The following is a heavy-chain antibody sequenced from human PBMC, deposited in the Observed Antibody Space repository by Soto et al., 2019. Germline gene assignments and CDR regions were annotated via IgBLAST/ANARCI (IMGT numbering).Heavy chain of an antibody. Sequence: QITLKESGPTLVKPTQTLTLTCTFSGFSLSTSEVGVGWIRQPPGKALEWLALIYWDDDKRYSPSLESRLTXXXXXXXXXXXXXXXXXXXXXXAXYYCAHRLGDYIWGSSNAFDIWGQGTMVTVSS. CDR1: GFSLSTSEVG. V-gene: IGHV2-5*02. CDR3: AHRLGDYIWGSSNAFDI. D-gene: IGHD3-16*01. J-gene: IGHJ3*02. CDR2: IYWDDDK.